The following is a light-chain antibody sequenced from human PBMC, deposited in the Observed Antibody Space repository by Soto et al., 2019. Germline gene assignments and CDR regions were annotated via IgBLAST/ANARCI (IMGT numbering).Light chain of an antibody. CDR1: QSLNARY. J-gene: IGKJ1*01. CDR3: QQFHISRT. V-gene: IGKV3-20*01. CDR2: GAS. Sequence: VWKQPPATLSLYKGGRTTCSCMASQSLNARYLAWYQVKPGQAPRLLFYGASSRATGIPDRFIGSGSGTDFTLTITGLEPEDFAVYYCQQFHISRTFGQGTNVDI.